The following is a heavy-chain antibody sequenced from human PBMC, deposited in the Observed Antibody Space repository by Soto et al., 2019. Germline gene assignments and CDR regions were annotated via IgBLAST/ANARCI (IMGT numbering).Heavy chain of an antibody. D-gene: IGHD2-21*01. V-gene: IGHV1-3*01. CDR2: INAGNGNT. J-gene: IGHJ4*02. CDR3: AKVHAIPPCPDY. Sequence: QVQLVQSGAEVKKPGASVKVSCKASGYTFTSYAMHWVRQAPGQRLEWMGWINAGNGNTKYSQKFQGRVTITRDTPGRTGTRGRTSLEPKARAWNYVAKVHAIPPCPDYWGQGTRVTAPS. CDR1: GYTFTSYA.